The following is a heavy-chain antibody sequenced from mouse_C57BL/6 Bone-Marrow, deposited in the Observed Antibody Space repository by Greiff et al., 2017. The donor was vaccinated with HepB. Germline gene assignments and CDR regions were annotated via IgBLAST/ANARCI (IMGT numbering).Heavy chain of an antibody. V-gene: IGHV5-9-1*02. J-gene: IGHJ3*01. CDR3: TRGGIWFAY. CDR1: GFTFSSYA. CDR2: ISSGGDYI. Sequence: VQLKESGEGLVKPGGSLKLSCAASGFTFSSYALSWVRQTPEKRLEWVAYISSGGDYIYYADTVKGRFTITRDNARNTLYLQMSSLKSEDTAMYYCTRGGIWFAYWGQGTLVTVSA.